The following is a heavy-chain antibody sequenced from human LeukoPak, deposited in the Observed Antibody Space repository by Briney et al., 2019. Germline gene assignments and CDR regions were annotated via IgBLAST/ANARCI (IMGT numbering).Heavy chain of an antibody. J-gene: IGHJ4*02. CDR3: ARGLDGDGYSIGDY. D-gene: IGHD5-24*01. CDR1: GGSFSGYY. V-gene: IGHV4-34*01. CDR2: INHSGST. Sequence: PSETLSLTCAVYGGSFSGYYWGWIRQPPGKGLEWIGEINHSGSTNYNPSLKSRVTISVDTSKNQFSLKLSSVTAADTAVYYCARGLDGDGYSIGDYWGQGTLVTVSS.